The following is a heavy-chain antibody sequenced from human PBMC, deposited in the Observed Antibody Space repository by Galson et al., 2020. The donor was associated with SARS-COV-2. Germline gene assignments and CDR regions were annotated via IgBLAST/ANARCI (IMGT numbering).Heavy chain of an antibody. CDR3: AKDGPYAGYEFEY. V-gene: IGHV3-23*01. CDR2: ISWSDDSS. Sequence: GGSLRLSCAASGFSVNNYAMSWVRQAPGRGLEWVSGISWSDDSSYYADSVKGRFDISRDTSKNTLNLQMKSLRAEDTAVYYCAKDGPYAGYEFEYWGQGPLVPVAS. CDR1: GFSVNNYA. J-gene: IGHJ4*02. D-gene: IGHD5-12*01.